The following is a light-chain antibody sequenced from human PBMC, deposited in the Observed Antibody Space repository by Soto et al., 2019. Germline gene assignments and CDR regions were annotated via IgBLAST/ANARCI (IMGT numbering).Light chain of an antibody. V-gene: IGKV3-15*01. CDR3: QQYNNWPYT. CDR2: GAS. CDR1: QSVSSN. Sequence: EIVMTQSPATLSVSPGERDTLSCRASQSVSSNLAWYQQKPDQAPRLLIYGASTRATGIPARFSGSGSGTEFILTISSLQSEDFAVYYCQQYNNWPYTFGQGTKLEIK. J-gene: IGKJ2*01.